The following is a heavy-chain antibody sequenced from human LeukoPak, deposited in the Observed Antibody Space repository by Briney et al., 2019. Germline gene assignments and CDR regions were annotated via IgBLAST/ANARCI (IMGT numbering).Heavy chain of an antibody. V-gene: IGHV3-30*02. CDR3: AKGYTSGSKYFGY. Sequence: PGGSLRLSCVASGFTFSSSGMHWVRQAPGKGLEWVTFIRYDGSDKYYADSVKGRFTISRDNSKNTLHLQMNNLRAEDTAVYYCAKGYTSGSKYFGYWGQGTLVTVSS. J-gene: IGHJ4*02. CDR2: IRYDGSDK. D-gene: IGHD6-19*01. CDR1: GFTFSSSG.